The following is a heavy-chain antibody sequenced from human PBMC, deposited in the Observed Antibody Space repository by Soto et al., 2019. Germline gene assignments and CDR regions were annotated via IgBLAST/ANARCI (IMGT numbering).Heavy chain of an antibody. V-gene: IGHV4-34*01. J-gene: IGHJ4*02. CDR1: GGSFSGYY. D-gene: IGHD4-17*01. Sequence: SETLSLTCAVYGGSFSGYYWSWIRQPPGKGLEWIGEINHSGSTNYNPSLKSRVTISVDTSKNQFSLKLSSVTAADTAVYYCARERSNYGGNSKYYFDYWGQGTLVTVSS. CDR2: INHSGST. CDR3: ARERSNYGGNSKYYFDY.